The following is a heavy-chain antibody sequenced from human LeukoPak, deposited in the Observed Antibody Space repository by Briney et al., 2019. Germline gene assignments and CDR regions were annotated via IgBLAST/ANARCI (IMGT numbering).Heavy chain of an antibody. D-gene: IGHD2-2*01. J-gene: IGHJ2*01. CDR1: GYTFTSQD. CDR2: MNPNSGNT. CDR3: ARDALYCGSTSCYRFWYFDL. Sequence: ASVKVSCKASGYTFTSQDMNWVRQATGQGLEWMGWMNPNSGNTGYAQKFQGRVTITRNTSISTAYMELSSVTAADTAVYYCARDALYCGSTSCYRFWYFDLWGRGTLVTVSS. V-gene: IGHV1-8*01.